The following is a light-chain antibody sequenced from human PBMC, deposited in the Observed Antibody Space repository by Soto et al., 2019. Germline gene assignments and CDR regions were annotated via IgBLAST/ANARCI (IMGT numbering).Light chain of an antibody. CDR1: SSNIGTNT. CDR2: SNN. Sequence: QSVLTQPPSASGTPGQRVTISCSGSSSNIGTNTVNWYQHLPGSAPKLLIYSNNQRPSGVPDRFSGSKSGTSASLAISGLQSEDEADYYCVAWDDSLNGYVVFGGGTQLTVL. J-gene: IGLJ2*01. V-gene: IGLV1-44*01. CDR3: VAWDDSLNGYVV.